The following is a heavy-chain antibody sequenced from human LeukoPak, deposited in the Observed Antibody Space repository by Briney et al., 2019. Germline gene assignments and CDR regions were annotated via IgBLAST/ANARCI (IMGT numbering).Heavy chain of an antibody. CDR2: IYSGGST. D-gene: IGHD4-17*01. Sequence: GGSLRLSCVASGFTVSGNYMNWVRQAPGKGLEWVSVIYSGGSTFYADSVKGRFTISRDNSKNTLYLQMNSLRAEDTALYYCARERYDYGAFDIWGQGTMVTVSS. J-gene: IGHJ3*02. V-gene: IGHV3-53*01. CDR1: GFTVSGNY. CDR3: ARERYDYGAFDI.